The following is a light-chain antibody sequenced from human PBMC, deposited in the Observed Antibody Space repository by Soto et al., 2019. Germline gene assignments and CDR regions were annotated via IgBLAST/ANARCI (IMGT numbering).Light chain of an antibody. Sequence: QSVVTQPASVSGSPGQSITISCTGTSSDVGEYNYVSWYQHHPGKAPKLIIYEVRNRPSGVSNRFSGAKSGNTASLTISGLQAEDEADYYCSSYRTGSAFYVFGSGTKLTVL. J-gene: IGLJ1*01. V-gene: IGLV2-14*01. CDR1: SSDVGEYNY. CDR3: SSYRTGSAFYV. CDR2: EVR.